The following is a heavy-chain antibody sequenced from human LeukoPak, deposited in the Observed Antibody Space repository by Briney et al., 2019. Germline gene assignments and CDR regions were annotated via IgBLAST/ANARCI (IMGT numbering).Heavy chain of an antibody. Sequence: GGSLRLSCAASGFTFSDYYVSWIRQAPGKGLEWVSYISSSGSTIYYADSVKGRFTISRDNAKNSLYLQMNSLRAEDTAVYYCATGEGIVVVPAAAGMDYWGQGTLVTVSS. CDR1: GFTFSDYY. D-gene: IGHD2-2*01. V-gene: IGHV3-11*01. J-gene: IGHJ4*02. CDR3: ATGEGIVVVPAAAGMDY. CDR2: ISSSGSTI.